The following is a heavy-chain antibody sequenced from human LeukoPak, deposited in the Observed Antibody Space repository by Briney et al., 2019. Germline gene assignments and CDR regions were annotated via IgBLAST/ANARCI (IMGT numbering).Heavy chain of an antibody. CDR3: ARVCAAPGYSYGLRWFDP. Sequence: SETLSLTCAVYGGSFSGYYWSWIRQPPGKGLEWIGEINHSGSTNYNPSLKSRVTISVDTSKSQFPLKLSSVTAADTAVYYCARVCAAPGYSYGLRWFDPWGQGTLVTVSS. CDR1: GGSFSGYY. V-gene: IGHV4-34*01. CDR2: INHSGST. J-gene: IGHJ5*02. D-gene: IGHD5-18*01.